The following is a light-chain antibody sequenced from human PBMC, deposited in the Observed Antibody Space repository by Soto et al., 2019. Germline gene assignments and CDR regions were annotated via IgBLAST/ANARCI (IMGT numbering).Light chain of an antibody. V-gene: IGKV3-20*01. J-gene: IGKJ1*01. CDR2: DAS. Sequence: IVLTQSPGTLSLSPGDSATLSCRASQSRRGAYLAWYQQKPGQAPRILIYDASRMATDIPASFSGSGSGTEFALTILRLEPADFAVYFCRQYETFPRTFGPGTKVEIQ. CDR3: RQYETFPRT. CDR1: QSRRGAY.